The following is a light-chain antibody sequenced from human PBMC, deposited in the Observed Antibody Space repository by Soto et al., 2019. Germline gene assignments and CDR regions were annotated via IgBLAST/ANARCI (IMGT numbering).Light chain of an antibody. Sequence: QLVLTQSPSASASLGASVKLTCTLSSGHSSYAIAWHQQHPEKGPRYLMKLDSDGSHTKGDAIPDRFSGSSSGAERYLTISSLQSEDEADYYCQTWGTGSHVVFGGGTKLTVL. V-gene: IGLV4-69*01. CDR1: SGHSSYA. CDR3: QTWGTGSHVV. J-gene: IGLJ2*01. CDR2: LDSDGSH.